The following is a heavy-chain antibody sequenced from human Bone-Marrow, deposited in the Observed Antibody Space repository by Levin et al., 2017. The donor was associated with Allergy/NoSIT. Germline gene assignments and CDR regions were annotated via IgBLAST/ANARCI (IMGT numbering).Heavy chain of an antibody. CDR3: ARDWCSSTSCSFNYYYYYGMDV. CDR1: GYTFTSYG. Sequence: ASVKVSCKASGYTFTSYGISWVRQAPGQGLEWMGWISAYNGNTNYAQKLQGRVTMTTDTSTSTAYMELRSLRSDDTAVYYCARDWCSSTSCSFNYYYYYGMDVWGQGTTVTVSS. J-gene: IGHJ6*02. CDR2: ISAYNGNT. V-gene: IGHV1-18*01. D-gene: IGHD2-2*01.